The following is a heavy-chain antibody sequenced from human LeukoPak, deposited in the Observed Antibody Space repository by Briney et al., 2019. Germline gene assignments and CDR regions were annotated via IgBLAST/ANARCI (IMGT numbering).Heavy chain of an antibody. J-gene: IGHJ4*02. CDR2: ISGSGGST. V-gene: IGHV3-23*01. CDR3: ARGKLRFLEWSYFDY. D-gene: IGHD3-3*01. CDR1: GFTFSSYA. Sequence: PGGSLRLSCAASGFTFSSYAMSWVRQAPGKGLEWVSAISGSGGSTYYADSVKGRFTISRDNSKHTLYLQMNSLRAEDTAVYYCARGKLRFLEWSYFDYWGQGTLVTVSS.